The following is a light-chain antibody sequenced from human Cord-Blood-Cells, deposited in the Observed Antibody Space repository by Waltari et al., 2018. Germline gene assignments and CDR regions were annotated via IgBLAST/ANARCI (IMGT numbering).Light chain of an antibody. V-gene: IGLV2-14*03. CDR1: SSDVVGYNY. Sequence: QSALTQPASVSGSPGQSITISCTGTSSDVVGYNYVSWYQQHPGKAPKPMIYDVINRPSGVYNRFSGSKFGNTASLTISGLQAEDEAEYYCSSYTSSSTYVFGTGTKVTVL. CDR3: SSYTSSSTYV. CDR2: DVI. J-gene: IGLJ1*01.